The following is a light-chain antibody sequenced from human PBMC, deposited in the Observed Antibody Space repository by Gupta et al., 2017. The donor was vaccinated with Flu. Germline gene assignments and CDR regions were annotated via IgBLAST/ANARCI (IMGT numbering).Light chain of an antibody. CDR1: SLRNYY. CDR2: GKN. V-gene: IGLV3-19*01. J-gene: IGLJ3*02. CDR3: SSRDSSGDRPV. Sequence: GQTVRITCQGDSLRNYYATWYQQKPGQAPVVVIYGKNNRPSGIPDRFSGPSSGNTASLTITGTQAEEEADYYCSSRDSSGDRPVFGGGTKLTVL.